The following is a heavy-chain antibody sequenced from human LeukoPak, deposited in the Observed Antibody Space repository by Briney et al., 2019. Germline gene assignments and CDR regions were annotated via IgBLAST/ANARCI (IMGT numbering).Heavy chain of an antibody. Sequence: GGSLRLSCAASGFTFRNYWMNWVRLAPGKGLEWVANIKRDGSEKYYVDSVKGRFTISRDNAKNSLYLQMNSLRPEDTAVYYCARVPGDVGYFDYWGQGTLVTVSS. CDR2: IKRDGSEK. D-gene: IGHD1-26*01. CDR1: GFTFRNYW. V-gene: IGHV3-7*01. J-gene: IGHJ4*02. CDR3: ARVPGDVGYFDY.